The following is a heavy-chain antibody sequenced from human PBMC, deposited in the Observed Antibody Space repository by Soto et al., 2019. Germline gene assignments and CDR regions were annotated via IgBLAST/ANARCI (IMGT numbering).Heavy chain of an antibody. CDR2: IYYSGST. Sequence: KSSETLSLTCTVSGGSISSYYWSWIRQPPGKGLEWIGYIYYSGSTNYNPSLKSRVTISVDTSKNQFSLKLSSVTAADTAVYYCAREIGITGTTAWFDPWGQGTLVTVSS. V-gene: IGHV4-59*01. D-gene: IGHD1-7*01. CDR3: AREIGITGTTAWFDP. CDR1: GGSISSYY. J-gene: IGHJ5*02.